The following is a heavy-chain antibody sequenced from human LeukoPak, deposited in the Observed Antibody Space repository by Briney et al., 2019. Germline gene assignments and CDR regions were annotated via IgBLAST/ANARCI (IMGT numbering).Heavy chain of an antibody. CDR1: GYTFTGYY. D-gene: IGHD6-6*01. CDR3: ARDLPSSSSFPDY. Sequence: GASVKVSCKASGYTFTGYYMHWMRQAPGQGLEWMGWINPNSGGTNYAQKFQGRVTMTRDTSISTAYMELSRLRSDDTAVYYCARDLPSSSSFPDYWGQGTLVTVSS. V-gene: IGHV1-2*02. CDR2: INPNSGGT. J-gene: IGHJ4*02.